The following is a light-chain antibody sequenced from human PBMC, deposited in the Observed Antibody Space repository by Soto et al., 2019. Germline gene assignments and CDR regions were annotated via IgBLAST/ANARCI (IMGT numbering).Light chain of an antibody. CDR2: GPS. V-gene: IGKV3-15*01. CDR1: QSVSVD. CDR3: QQYKSWPIT. J-gene: IGKJ5*01. Sequence: EIVMMQSPATLSVSPGERASLSCRASQSVSVDLAWYQQKPGQAPRLLIYGPSTRATGIPARFSGSGSGTEFTLTISGLQSEDFAIYFCQQYKSWPITFGQGTRLEIK.